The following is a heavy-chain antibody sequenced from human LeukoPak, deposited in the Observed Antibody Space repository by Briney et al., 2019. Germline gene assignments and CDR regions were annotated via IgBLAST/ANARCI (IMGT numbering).Heavy chain of an antibody. J-gene: IGHJ4*02. Sequence: ASVKVSCKVSGYTLTELSMRWVRQAPGKGLEWMGGFDPEDGETIYAQKFQGRVTMTEDTSTDTAYMELSSLRSEDTAVYYCARESRDVYNFGYWGQGTLVTVSS. V-gene: IGHV1-24*01. CDR2: FDPEDGET. D-gene: IGHD5-24*01. CDR1: GYTLTELS. CDR3: ARESRDVYNFGY.